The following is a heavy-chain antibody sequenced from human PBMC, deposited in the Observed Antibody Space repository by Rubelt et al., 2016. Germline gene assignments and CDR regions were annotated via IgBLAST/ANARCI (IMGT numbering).Heavy chain of an antibody. CDR1: GGSFSGYY. CDR2: INHSGST. CDR3: ARVIGIVLAI. Sequence: QVQLQQWGAGLLKPSETLSLTCAVYGGSFSGYYWSWIRQPPGKGLEWIGEINHSGSTNYNPALKCRVTISVDTSKIQVSLKLSSVTAADTAVYYCARVIGIVLAIWGQGTLVTVSS. V-gene: IGHV4-34*01. D-gene: IGHD2-8*01. J-gene: IGHJ4*02.